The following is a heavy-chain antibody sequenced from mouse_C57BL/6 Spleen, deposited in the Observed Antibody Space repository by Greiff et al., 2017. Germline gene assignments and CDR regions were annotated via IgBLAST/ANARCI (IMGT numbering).Heavy chain of an antibody. CDR1: GYSITSGYY. Sequence: VQLKESGPGLVKPSQSLSLTCSVTGYSITSGYYWNWIRQFPGNKLEWMGYISYDGSNNYNPSLKNRISITRDTSKNQFFLKLNSVTTEDTATYYCARSSYYDAMDYWGQGTSVTVSS. CDR2: ISYDGSN. D-gene: IGHD2-10*01. V-gene: IGHV3-6*01. CDR3: ARSSYYDAMDY. J-gene: IGHJ4*01.